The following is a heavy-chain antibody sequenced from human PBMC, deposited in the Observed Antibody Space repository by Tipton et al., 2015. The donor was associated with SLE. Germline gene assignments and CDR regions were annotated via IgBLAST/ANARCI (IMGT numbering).Heavy chain of an antibody. CDR2: IYTSGST. J-gene: IGHJ4*02. Sequence: TLSLTCTVSGGSISSYYWSWIRQPAGKGLEWIGRIYTSGSTNYNPSLKSRVTMSVDTSKNQFSLKLSSVTAADTAVYYCASLLYGSGSYGDDYWGQGTLVTVSS. D-gene: IGHD3-10*01. CDR1: GGSISSYY. V-gene: IGHV4-4*07. CDR3: ASLLYGSGSYGDDY.